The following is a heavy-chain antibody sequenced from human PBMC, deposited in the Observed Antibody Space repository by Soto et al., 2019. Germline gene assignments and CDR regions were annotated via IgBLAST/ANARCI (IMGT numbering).Heavy chain of an antibody. V-gene: IGHV3-30*18. Sequence: QVQLVESGGGVVQPGRSLRLSCAASGFTFSSYGMYWVRQAPGKGLECVAYISHDGGNRYSADSVKGRFTICRDNSKNTLYLQMNSLGSEDGAVYYCAKDRRDGYFDNWGQGTLVTVSS. CDR2: ISHDGGNR. J-gene: IGHJ4*02. CDR1: GFTFSSYG. CDR3: AKDRRDGYFDN.